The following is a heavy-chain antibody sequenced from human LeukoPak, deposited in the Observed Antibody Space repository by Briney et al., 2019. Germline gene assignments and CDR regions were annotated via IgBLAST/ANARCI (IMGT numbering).Heavy chain of an antibody. CDR2: INPNSGGT. J-gene: IGHJ6*02. V-gene: IGHV1-2*04. D-gene: IGHD2-2*01. CDR3: ARDLVVVVPAASYYYYGMDV. CDR1: GYTFTGYY. Sequence: ASVKVSCKASGYTFTGYYMHWVRQAPGQGLEWMGWINPNSGGTNYAQKFQGWVTMTRDTSISTAYMELSRLRSDDTAVYYCARDLVVVVPAASYYYYGMDVWGQGTTVTVSS.